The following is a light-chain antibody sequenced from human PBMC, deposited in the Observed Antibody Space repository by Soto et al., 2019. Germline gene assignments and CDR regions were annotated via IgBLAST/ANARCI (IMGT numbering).Light chain of an antibody. V-gene: IGLV1-44*01. J-gene: IGLJ2*01. CDR2: SNN. CDR1: SSNIGSNT. Sequence: QAVVTQPPSASGTPGQRVTISCSGSSSNIGSNTVNWYQQLPGTAPKLLIYSNNRRPSGVPDRFSGSKSGTSASLAISGLQSEDEADYYCAAWDDSLNGPVFGGGTKLTVL. CDR3: AAWDDSLNGPV.